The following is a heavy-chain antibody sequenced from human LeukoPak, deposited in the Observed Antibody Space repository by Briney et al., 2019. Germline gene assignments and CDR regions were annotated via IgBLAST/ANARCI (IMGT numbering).Heavy chain of an antibody. J-gene: IGHJ4*02. CDR3: ATWRGVFD. Sequence: PSETLSLTCTVSGGSVSSGGNYWSWIRQHPGKGLEWIGYIYYSGSTNYNPSLKSRITISVDTSKNQFSLKLSSVTAADTAVYYCATWRGVFDWGQGTLVTVSS. CDR1: GGSVSSGGNY. V-gene: IGHV4-31*03. D-gene: IGHD6-13*01. CDR2: IYYSGST.